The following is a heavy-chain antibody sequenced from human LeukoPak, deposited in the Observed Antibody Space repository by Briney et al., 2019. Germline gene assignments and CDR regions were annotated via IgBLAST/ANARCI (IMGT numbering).Heavy chain of an antibody. V-gene: IGHV3-30*18. Sequence: GRSLRLSCAASGFTFSSYGMQWVRQAPGKGLEWVAVISYDGSNKYYADSVKGRFTISRDNSKNTLYLQMNSLRAEDTAVYYCAKDGRFGSSSEGGGFDYWGQGTLVTVSS. CDR1: GFTFSSYG. D-gene: IGHD6-13*01. CDR2: ISYDGSNK. CDR3: AKDGRFGSSSEGGGFDY. J-gene: IGHJ4*02.